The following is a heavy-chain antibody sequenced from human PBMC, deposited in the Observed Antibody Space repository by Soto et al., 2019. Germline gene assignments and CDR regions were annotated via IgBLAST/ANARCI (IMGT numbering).Heavy chain of an antibody. J-gene: IGHJ4*02. Sequence: QVQLQESGPGLVKPSETLSLTCTVSGVSINTFYWNWIRQPPGKGLEWIGFISYSGTTNYNPSLKSRVTISIDTSRSRFSLKLTSVTAADTAVYYCARQIRDGSGTYHFDYWGQGTLVTVSS. V-gene: IGHV4-59*08. CDR2: ISYSGTT. D-gene: IGHD3-10*01. CDR1: GVSINTFY. CDR3: ARQIRDGSGTYHFDY.